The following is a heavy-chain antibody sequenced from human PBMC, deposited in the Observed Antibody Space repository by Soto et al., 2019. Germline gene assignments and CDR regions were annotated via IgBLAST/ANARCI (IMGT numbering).Heavy chain of an antibody. CDR1: GFTSNDYA. D-gene: IGHD2-21*02. CDR2: VYWNSGRI. CDR3: AKDMVPVGADY. J-gene: IGHJ4*02. V-gene: IGHV3-9*02. Sequence: EVQLVESGGGLVQPGRSLRLSCAACGFTSNDYAMQWVRQVPGKGLEWVSGVYWNSGRIGYADSVKGRFTTSRDNAKNSFYLQMNALRAEDTALDYCAKDMVPVGADYWGQGILVTVSS.